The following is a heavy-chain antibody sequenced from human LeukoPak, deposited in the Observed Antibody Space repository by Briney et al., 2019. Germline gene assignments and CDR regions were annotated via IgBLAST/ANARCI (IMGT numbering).Heavy chain of an antibody. Sequence: GGSLRLSCAASGFTFSDHYMSWIRQAPGKGLEWISYISSSGSTIHYADSVKGRFTISRDNAKNSLYLQMSSLRAEDTAVYYCTTPLPPTVTTQIYYYYYGMDVWGQGTTVTVSS. CDR2: ISSSGSTI. D-gene: IGHD4-11*01. J-gene: IGHJ6*02. V-gene: IGHV3-11*01. CDR1: GFTFSDHY. CDR3: TTPLPPTVTTQIYYYYYGMDV.